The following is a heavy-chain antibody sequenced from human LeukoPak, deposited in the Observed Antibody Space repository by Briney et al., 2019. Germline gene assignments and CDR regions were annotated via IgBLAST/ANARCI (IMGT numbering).Heavy chain of an antibody. D-gene: IGHD3-3*01. V-gene: IGHV3-15*01. CDR1: GFTFSNAW. Sequence: GGSLRLSCAASGFTFSNAWMSWVRQAPGKGLEWVGRIKSKTDGWTTDYAAPVKGRFTISRDDSKNTLYLQMNSLKTEDTAVYYCTTLTYYDFWSGYYTEYYFDYWGQGTLVTVSS. J-gene: IGHJ4*02. CDR2: IKSKTDGWTT. CDR3: TTLTYYDFWSGYYTEYYFDY.